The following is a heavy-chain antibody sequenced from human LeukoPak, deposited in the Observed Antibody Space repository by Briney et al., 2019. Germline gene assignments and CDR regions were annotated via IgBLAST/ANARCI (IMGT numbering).Heavy chain of an antibody. V-gene: IGHV1-46*01. CDR3: ARSLYYYDSSGYPGDY. J-gene: IGHJ4*02. CDR1: GYTFTSYY. CDR2: INPSGGST. Sequence: AASVKVPCKASGYTFTSYYMHWVRQAPGQGLEWMGIINPSGGSTSYAQKFQGRVTMTRDTSTSTVYMELSSLRSEDTAVYYCARSLYYYDSSGYPGDYWGQGTLVTVSS. D-gene: IGHD3-22*01.